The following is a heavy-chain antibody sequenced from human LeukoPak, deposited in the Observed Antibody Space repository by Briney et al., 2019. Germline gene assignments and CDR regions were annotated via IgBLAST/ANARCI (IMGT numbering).Heavy chain of an antibody. D-gene: IGHD1-14*01. V-gene: IGHV4-59*01. Sequence: PSETLSLTCTVSGDTISNYYWSWIRQPPGKGLEWIGYIYYSGSTNYNPSLKSRVTISVTSKNQFSLKLNSVTAADTAVYYCARYRNEALFAFDIWGQGTAVTVSS. CDR2: IYYSGST. CDR1: GDTISNYY. J-gene: IGHJ3*02. CDR3: ARYRNEALFAFDI.